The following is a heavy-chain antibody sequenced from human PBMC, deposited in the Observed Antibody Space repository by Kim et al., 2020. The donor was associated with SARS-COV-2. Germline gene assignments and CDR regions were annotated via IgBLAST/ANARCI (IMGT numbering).Heavy chain of an antibody. CDR3: ARPYSGSYYSWFDP. CDR1: GFTFSSYA. V-gene: IGHV3-30*09. D-gene: IGHD1-26*01. J-gene: IGHJ5*02. CDR2: ISYDGSNK. Sequence: GGSLRLSCAASGFTFSSYAMHWVRQAPGKGLEWVAVISYDGSNKYYADSLKGRFAISRDNSKNTLYLQMNSLRAEDTAVYFCARPYSGSYYSWFDPWGQGTLVTVCS.